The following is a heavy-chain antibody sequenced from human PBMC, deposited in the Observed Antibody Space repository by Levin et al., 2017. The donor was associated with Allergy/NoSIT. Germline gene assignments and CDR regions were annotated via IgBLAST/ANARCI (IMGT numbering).Heavy chain of an antibody. Sequence: GGSLRLSCAASGLTFSSYGMHWVRQAPGKGLEWVAVILYDGSDKYYADSVKGRFTISRDNSKNTLYLQMNGLRAEDTAVYYCAKDPRARKYPWAFFDSWGRGTLVIVSS. CDR2: ILYDGSDK. CDR3: AKDPRARKYPWAFFDS. V-gene: IGHV3-30*18. D-gene: IGHD2-2*01. CDR1: GLTFSSYG. J-gene: IGHJ4*02.